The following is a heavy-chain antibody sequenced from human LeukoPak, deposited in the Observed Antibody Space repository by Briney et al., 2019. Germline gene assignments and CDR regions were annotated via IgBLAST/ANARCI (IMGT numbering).Heavy chain of an antibody. CDR3: AADYGDYVSPSD. CDR2: ISYDGTNK. V-gene: IGHV3-30*04. Sequence: PGGSLRLPCAASGFNFRDSAMHWVRQAPGKGLEGVAVISYDGTNKYYADSVKGRFTISRDNSKNTLFLQMNSLRLEDTAVYYCAADYGDYVSPSDWGQGTLVTVSS. CDR1: GFNFRDSA. J-gene: IGHJ4*02. D-gene: IGHD4-17*01.